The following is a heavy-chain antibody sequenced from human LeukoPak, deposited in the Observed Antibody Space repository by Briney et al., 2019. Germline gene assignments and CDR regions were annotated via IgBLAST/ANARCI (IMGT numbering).Heavy chain of an antibody. V-gene: IGHV3-48*03. Sequence: GGSLRLSCAASGFTFSSYEMNWVRQAPGKGLEWVSYISSSGSTIYYADSVKGRFTISRDNAKNSLYLQMNSLRAEATAVYYCARGGAYYDFWSGYYKSSGIDYWGQGTLVTVSS. CDR3: ARGGAYYDFWSGYYKSSGIDY. D-gene: IGHD3-3*01. J-gene: IGHJ4*02. CDR2: ISSSGSTI. CDR1: GFTFSSYE.